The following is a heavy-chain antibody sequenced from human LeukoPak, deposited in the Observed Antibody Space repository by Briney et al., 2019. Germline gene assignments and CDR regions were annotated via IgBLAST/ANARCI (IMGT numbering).Heavy chain of an antibody. J-gene: IGHJ4*02. D-gene: IGHD2-15*01. CDR3: ARGQGHCSGGTCYSKWVDC. CDR1: GVSISNYF. Sequence: SETLSLTCTVSGVSISNYFWSWIRQPAGKGLEWIGRIYTSGTTNYNPSIKNRVTMSVDTSKNQFSLRLRSVTAADTAVYYCARGQGHCSGGTCYSKWVDCWGQGTLVTVSS. V-gene: IGHV4-4*07. CDR2: IYTSGTT.